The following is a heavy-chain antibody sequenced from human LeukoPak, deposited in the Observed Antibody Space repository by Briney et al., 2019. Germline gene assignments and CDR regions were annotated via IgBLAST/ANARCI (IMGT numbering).Heavy chain of an antibody. D-gene: IGHD1-26*01. CDR3: AMSGSYYTGYFNY. Sequence: ASVKVSCKASGYTFTSYYMHWVRQAPGQGLEWMGWINPNSGGTNYAQKFQGRVTMTRDTSISTAYMELSRLRSDDTAFYYCAMSGSYYTGYFNYWGQGTLVTVSS. CDR2: INPNSGGT. J-gene: IGHJ4*02. V-gene: IGHV1-2*02. CDR1: GYTFTSYY.